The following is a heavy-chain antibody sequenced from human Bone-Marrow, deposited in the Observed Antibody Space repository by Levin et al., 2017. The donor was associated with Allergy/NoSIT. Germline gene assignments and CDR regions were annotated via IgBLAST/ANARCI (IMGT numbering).Heavy chain of an antibody. CDR2: ISSSGTTT. J-gene: IGHJ6*02. CDR1: GFPFSDYY. V-gene: IGHV3-11*01. CDR3: ARDRNTSYWSLVYNFGMDV. Sequence: GESLKISCSASGFPFSDYYMNWIRQTPGKGLEWLSYISSSGTTTYYADSVQGRFTISRDNAKNSLYLQMNSLRAEDTAVYYCARDRNTSYWSLVYNFGMDVWGQGTTVTVAS. D-gene: IGHD3-9*01.